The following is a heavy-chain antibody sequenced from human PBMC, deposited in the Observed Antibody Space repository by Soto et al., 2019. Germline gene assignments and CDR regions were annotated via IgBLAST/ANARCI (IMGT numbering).Heavy chain of an antibody. D-gene: IGHD2-21*02. J-gene: IGHJ4*02. V-gene: IGHV3-23*01. Sequence: EVQLLESGGGLVQPGGSLRLSCEASGFTFSSYAMTWVGQAPGRGLEWVSGISGSGVRTYYPDSVKGRFTISRDNSKNTLYLQMNSLRAEDTAVYFCPKVKLGGDNSDYWGQGTLVTVSS. CDR1: GFTFSSYA. CDR3: PKVKLGGDNSDY. CDR2: ISGSGVRT.